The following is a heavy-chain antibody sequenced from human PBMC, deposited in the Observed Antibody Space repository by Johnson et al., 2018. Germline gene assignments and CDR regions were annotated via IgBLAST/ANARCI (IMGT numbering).Heavy chain of an antibody. CDR2: IYERGDT. D-gene: IGHD2/OR15-2a*01. V-gene: IGHV4-59*11. Sequence: QVQLQESGPGLVKPSETLSLMCSVSGVSLSLHQWNWIRQAPGKGLEWMGVIYERGDTNYNPSLYSRVTISLDASKNQFSLKLRSVTAADTAMYFCARESFSVRAGNDGFDMWGQGTKVIVSS. CDR3: ARESFSVRAGNDGFDM. J-gene: IGHJ3*02. CDR1: GVSLSLHQ.